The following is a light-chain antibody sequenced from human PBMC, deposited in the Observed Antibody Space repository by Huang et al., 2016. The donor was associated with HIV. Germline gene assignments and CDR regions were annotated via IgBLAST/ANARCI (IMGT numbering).Light chain of an antibody. CDR3: QQYGSSMAT. CDR2: GTS. V-gene: IGKV3-20*01. CDR1: QSVDSGY. Sequence: LTQSPGSLSLSPGDRVTLSCGASQSVDSGYVAWYHQKPGQSPRLIVYGTSSRASGIPSRFSGSGSGRDFSLTISGLDSEDFGVYYCQQYGSSMATFGQGTKVDI. J-gene: IGKJ2*01.